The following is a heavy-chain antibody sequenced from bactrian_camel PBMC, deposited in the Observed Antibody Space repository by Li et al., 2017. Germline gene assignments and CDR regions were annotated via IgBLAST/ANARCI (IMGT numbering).Heavy chain of an antibody. Sequence: VQLVESGGGLVQPGGSLRLSCVASGFSFSIYAMSWVRQAPGKGLEWVSTIYVDGTTYYADSVKGRFTISQDNAKNTVYLQMTSLKSEDTALYYCATDVGLGYLAYNYWGQGPRSPSP. CDR3: ATDVGLGYLAYNY. CDR1: GFSFSIYA. CDR2: IYVDGTT. D-gene: IGHD5*01. V-gene: IGHV3S10*01. J-gene: IGHJ4*01.